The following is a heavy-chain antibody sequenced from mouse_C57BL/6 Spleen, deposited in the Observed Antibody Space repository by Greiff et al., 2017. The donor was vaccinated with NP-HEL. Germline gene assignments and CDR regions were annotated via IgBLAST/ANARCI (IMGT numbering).Heavy chain of an antibody. CDR1: GFTFSDYG. Sequence: DVQLVESGGGLVKPGGSLKLSCAASGFTFSDYGMHWVRQAPEKGLEWVAYISSGSSTIYYADTVKGRFTISRDNAKNTLFLQMTSLRSEDTAMYYCAREKGYGKGFAYWGQGTLVTVSA. CDR2: ISSGSSTI. V-gene: IGHV5-17*01. D-gene: IGHD1-1*02. J-gene: IGHJ3*01. CDR3: AREKGYGKGFAY.